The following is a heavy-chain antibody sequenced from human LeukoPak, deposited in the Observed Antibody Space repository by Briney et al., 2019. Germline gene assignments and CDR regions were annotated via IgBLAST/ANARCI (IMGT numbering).Heavy chain of an antibody. J-gene: IGHJ4*02. CDR3: ARAWELDY. CDR2: ISGSGATT. Sequence: GGSLRLSCAASGFTFSSYAMSWVRQAPGKGLEWVSSISGSGATTYYADSVKGRFTISRDNSENTLCLQMSGLTTEDTAVYYCARAWELDYWGQGTLVTVSS. D-gene: IGHD1-26*01. V-gene: IGHV3-23*01. CDR1: GFTFSSYA.